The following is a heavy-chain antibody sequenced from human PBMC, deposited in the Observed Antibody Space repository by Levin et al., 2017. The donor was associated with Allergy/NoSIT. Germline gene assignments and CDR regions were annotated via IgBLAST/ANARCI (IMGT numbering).Heavy chain of an antibody. V-gene: IGHV3-30*18. Sequence: GGSLRLSCAASGFTFSSYGMHWVRQAPGKGLEWVAVISYDGSNKYYADSVKGRFTISRDNSKNTLYLQMNSLRAEDTAVYYCANSPTVTAHGYFDYWGQGTLVAVSS. J-gene: IGHJ4*02. CDR1: GFTFSSYG. D-gene: IGHD4-17*01. CDR3: ANSPTVTAHGYFDY. CDR2: ISYDGSNK.